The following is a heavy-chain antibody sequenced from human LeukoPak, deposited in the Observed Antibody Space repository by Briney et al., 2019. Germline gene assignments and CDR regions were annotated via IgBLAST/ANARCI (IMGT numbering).Heavy chain of an antibody. CDR3: ARGPRLSRALGY. V-gene: IGHV4-34*01. D-gene: IGHD6-6*01. Sequence: SETLSLTCAVHGGSFSGYYWSWIRQPPGKGLEWIGEINHSGSTNYNPSLKSRVTKSVDTSKNQFSLKLSSVTAADTAVYYCARGPRLSRALGYWGQGTLVTVSS. CDR1: GGSFSGYY. CDR2: INHSGST. J-gene: IGHJ4*02.